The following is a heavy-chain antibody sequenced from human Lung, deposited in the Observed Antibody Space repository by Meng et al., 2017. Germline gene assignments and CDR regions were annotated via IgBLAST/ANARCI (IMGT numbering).Heavy chain of an antibody. CDR3: ARDSALVWEADGGMDF. J-gene: IGHJ6*02. D-gene: IGHD3-16*01. Sequence: GESLKISCAASGFSVSSYSMSWVRQAPGKGLEWVSTINSGGSSYADSVKGRFTISRDNAKSSLYLHMNSLRDDDTAVYYCARDSALVWEADGGMDFWGQGTTVTVSS. CDR2: INSGGSS. CDR1: GFSVSSYS. V-gene: IGHV3-21*01.